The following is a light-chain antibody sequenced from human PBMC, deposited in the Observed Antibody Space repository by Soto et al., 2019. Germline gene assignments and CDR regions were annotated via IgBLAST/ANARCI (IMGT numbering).Light chain of an antibody. CDR3: RSYTSSSTLV. CDR1: SSDVGDYNY. J-gene: IGLJ2*01. V-gene: IGLV2-14*03. Sequence: QSALTHPASVSGSPGQSITISCTGTSSDVGDYNYVSWYQHHPGKAPKLMFYAVSNRPSGDSNRFSGSKSGNTASLTISVLQAEDEDDYFCRSYTSSSTLVFGGGTKLTVL. CDR2: AVS.